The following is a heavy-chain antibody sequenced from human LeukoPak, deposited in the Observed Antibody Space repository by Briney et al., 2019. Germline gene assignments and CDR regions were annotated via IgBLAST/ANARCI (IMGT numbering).Heavy chain of an antibody. J-gene: IGHJ4*02. CDR1: GGSISGTNYY. CDR3: ARDGRGYSSGWWRY. V-gene: IGHV4-39*07. Sequence: SETLSLTCTVSGGSISGTNYYWGWIRQPPGKGLERIGSIYYNGHTYSNPSLESRVTMSVDTSNNQFSLKLSSVTAADTAVYYCARDGRGYSSGWWRYWGQGTLVTVSS. CDR2: IYYNGHT. D-gene: IGHD6-19*01.